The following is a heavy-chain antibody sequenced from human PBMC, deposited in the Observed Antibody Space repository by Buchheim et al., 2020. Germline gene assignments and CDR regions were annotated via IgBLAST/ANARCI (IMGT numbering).Heavy chain of an antibody. CDR3: ARSTVTTSFGSPGGMDV. Sequence: QVQLVESGGGLVKPGGSLRLSCAASGFTFSDYYMSWIRQAPGKGLEWVSYISSSSSYTNYADSVKGRFTISRDNAKNSLYLQMNSLRAEDTAMYYCARSTVTTSFGSPGGMDVWGQGTT. J-gene: IGHJ6*02. CDR2: ISSSSSYT. V-gene: IGHV3-11*06. CDR1: GFTFSDYY. D-gene: IGHD4-11*01.